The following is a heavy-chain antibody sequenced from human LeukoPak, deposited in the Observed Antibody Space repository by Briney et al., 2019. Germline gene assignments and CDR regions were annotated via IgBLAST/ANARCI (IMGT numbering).Heavy chain of an antibody. D-gene: IGHD3-10*01. V-gene: IGHV3-33*01. Sequence: PGGSLRLSCAASGFTFSSYGMHWVRQAPGKGLEWVAVIWYDGSNKYYADSVKGRFTISRDNSKNTLYLQMNSLRAEDTAVYYCARGVRWFGESHFDYWGQGTLVTVSS. J-gene: IGHJ4*02. CDR1: GFTFSSYG. CDR3: ARGVRWFGESHFDY. CDR2: IWYDGSNK.